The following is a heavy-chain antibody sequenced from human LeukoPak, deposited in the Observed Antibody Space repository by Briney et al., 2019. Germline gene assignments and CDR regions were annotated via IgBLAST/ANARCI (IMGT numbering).Heavy chain of an antibody. J-gene: IGHJ4*02. D-gene: IGHD5-18*01. CDR3: ASVGYSYSFDY. CDR1: GGSFSGYY. Sequence: SETLSLTCAVYGGSFSGYYWSWICQPPGKGLEWIGEINHSGSTNYNPSLKSRVTISVDTSKNQFSLKLSSVTAADTAVYYCASVGYSYSFDYWGQGTLVTVSS. V-gene: IGHV4-34*01. CDR2: INHSGST.